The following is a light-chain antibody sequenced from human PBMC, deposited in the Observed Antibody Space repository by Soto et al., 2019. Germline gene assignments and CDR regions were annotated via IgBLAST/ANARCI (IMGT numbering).Light chain of an antibody. CDR1: SSNIGSNY. J-gene: IGLJ2*01. CDR3: SLYTSSSIVV. CDR2: RNN. Sequence: QSVLTQPPSASGTPGQRVTISCSGSSSNIGSNYVYWYQQLPGTAPKLLIYRNNQRPSGVPDRFSGSKSGNTASLTISGLQAEDEADYYCSLYTSSSIVVFGGGTKLTVL. V-gene: IGLV1-47*01.